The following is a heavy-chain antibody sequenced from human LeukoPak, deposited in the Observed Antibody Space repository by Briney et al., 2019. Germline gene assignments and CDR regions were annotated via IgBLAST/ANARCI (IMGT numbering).Heavy chain of an antibody. CDR1: GYTFTGYY. Sequence: ASVKVSCKASGYTFTGYYMHWVRQAPGQGLEWMGWINPNSGGTNYAQKFQGRVTMIRDTSISTAYMELSRLRSDDTAVYYCATGYYYDSSGYYYGGIDYWGQGTLVTVSS. CDR2: INPNSGGT. D-gene: IGHD3-22*01. J-gene: IGHJ4*02. CDR3: ATGYYYDSSGYYYGGIDY. V-gene: IGHV1-2*02.